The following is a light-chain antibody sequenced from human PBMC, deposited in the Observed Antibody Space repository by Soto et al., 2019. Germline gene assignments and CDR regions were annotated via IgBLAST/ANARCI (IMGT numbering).Light chain of an antibody. CDR2: LGS. CDR1: QSLLHSDGYNR. V-gene: IGKV2-28*01. J-gene: IGKJ4*01. CDR3: MQALQTPLT. Sequence: DLVMTQSPLSLPVTPGEPASISCRSSQSLLHSDGYNRLAWYLQKPGQSPQLLVYLGSNRASGVPDRFSGSGSGTDFTLKISRVEAEDVGVYYCMQALQTPLTFGGGTKVEIK.